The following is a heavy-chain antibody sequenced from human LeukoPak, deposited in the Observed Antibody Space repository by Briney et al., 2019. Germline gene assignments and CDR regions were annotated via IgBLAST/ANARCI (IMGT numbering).Heavy chain of an antibody. Sequence: PGGSLRLSCAASGFTFSSYSMNWVRQAPGKGLEWVSSISSSSSYIYYADSVKGRFTISRDNAKNSLYLQMDSLRAEDTAVYYCARVRLPRDYYYGMDVWGQGTTVTVSS. CDR2: ISSSSSYI. J-gene: IGHJ6*02. D-gene: IGHD2-15*01. CDR3: ARVRLPRDYYYGMDV. CDR1: GFTFSSYS. V-gene: IGHV3-21*01.